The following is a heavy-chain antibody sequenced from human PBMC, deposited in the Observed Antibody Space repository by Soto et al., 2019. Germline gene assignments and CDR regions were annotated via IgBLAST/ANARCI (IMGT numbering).Heavy chain of an antibody. Sequence: SETLSLTCTVSGGSISSSGFYWGWIRQPPGKGLEWIGSIYYSGSTYYNPSLKSRVTISVDTSKNQFSLKLSSVTAADTAVYYCARHQESYDYVWGSYRYAPGYFDYWGQGTLVTVSS. D-gene: IGHD3-16*02. CDR1: GGSISSSGFY. CDR3: ARHQESYDYVWGSYRYAPGYFDY. CDR2: IYYSGST. V-gene: IGHV4-39*01. J-gene: IGHJ4*02.